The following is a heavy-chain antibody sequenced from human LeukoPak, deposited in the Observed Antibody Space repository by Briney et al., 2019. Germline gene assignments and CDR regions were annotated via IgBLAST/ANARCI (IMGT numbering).Heavy chain of an antibody. CDR1: GGSISSGGYY. J-gene: IGHJ6*03. Sequence: SETLSLTCTVSGGSISSGGYYWSWIRQHPGKGLERIGYIYYTGSTNYNPSLKSRVTISVDTSKNQFSLKLSSVTAADTAVYYCARRHQTTVRGAYYYYMDVWGKGTTVTVSS. D-gene: IGHD4-11*01. V-gene: IGHV4-61*08. CDR3: ARRHQTTVRGAYYYYMDV. CDR2: IYYTGST.